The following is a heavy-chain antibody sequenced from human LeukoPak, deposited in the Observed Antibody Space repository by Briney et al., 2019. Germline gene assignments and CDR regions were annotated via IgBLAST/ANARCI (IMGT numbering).Heavy chain of an antibody. CDR3: ARDEGYFQH. V-gene: IGHV3-74*01. J-gene: IGHJ1*01. CDR2: IKKDGSTT. Sequence: GGSLRLSCAASGFTFSSYWMHWVRQAPGKGLVWVSRIKKDGSTTDYADSVKGRFTISRDNARNTLYLQMNSLRAEDTAVYYCARDEGYFQHWGQGTLVTVSP. CDR1: GFTFSSYW.